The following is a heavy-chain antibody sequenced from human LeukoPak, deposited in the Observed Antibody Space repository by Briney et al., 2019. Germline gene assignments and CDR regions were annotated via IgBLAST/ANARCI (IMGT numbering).Heavy chain of an antibody. CDR2: ISSSSSYI. V-gene: IGHV3-21*01. CDR3: ASMVRGVINYFYY. CDR1: GFTFSSYS. D-gene: IGHD3-10*01. J-gene: IGHJ4*02. Sequence: GGSLRLSCAASGFTFSSYSMNWVRQAPGKGLEWVSSISSSSSYIYYADSVKGRFTISRDNAKNSLYLQMNSLRAEDTAVYYCASMVRGVINYFYYWGQGTLVTVSS.